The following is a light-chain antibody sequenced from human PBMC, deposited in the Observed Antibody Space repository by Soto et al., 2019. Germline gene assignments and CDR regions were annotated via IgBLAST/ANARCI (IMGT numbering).Light chain of an antibody. CDR2: AVS. CDR3: QQSYGTPRT. CDR1: QSISTY. Sequence: DIQMTQSPSSLSSSVGDRGTITCRSSQSISTYLNWYHHKPGKAPKVLIYAVSSLQSGVPSRFSGSGSGTDFTLTITSLQPEDSETYYCQQSYGTPRTFGQGTKVDIK. V-gene: IGKV1-39*01. J-gene: IGKJ1*01.